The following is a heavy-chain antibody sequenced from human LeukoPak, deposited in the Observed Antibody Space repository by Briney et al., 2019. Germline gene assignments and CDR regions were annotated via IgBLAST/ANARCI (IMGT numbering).Heavy chain of an antibody. CDR3: ARANMVRGVGLFFDRNWFDP. CDR1: GYTFTGYY. J-gene: IGHJ5*02. D-gene: IGHD3-10*01. Sequence: ASVKVSCKASGYTFTGYYMHWVRQAPGQGLEWMGWINPNSGGTNYAQKFQGRVTMTRDTSISAAYMELSGLRSDDTAVYYCARANMVRGVGLFFDRNWFDPWGQGTLVTVSS. V-gene: IGHV1-2*02. CDR2: INPNSGGT.